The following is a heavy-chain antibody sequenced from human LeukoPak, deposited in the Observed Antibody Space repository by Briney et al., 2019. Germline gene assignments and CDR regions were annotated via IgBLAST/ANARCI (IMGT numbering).Heavy chain of an antibody. J-gene: IGHJ6*03. D-gene: IGHD1-1*01. CDR1: GFTFSSYE. V-gene: IGHV3-48*03. CDR2: ISSSGSTI. CDR3: ARDGNRDGDMDV. Sequence: GGSLRLSCAASGFTFSSYEMNWVRQAPGKGLEWVSYISSSGSTIYYAGSVKGRFTVSRDSAKRSLYLQMNSLRAEDTAVYYCARDGNRDGDMDVWGKGTTVTVSS.